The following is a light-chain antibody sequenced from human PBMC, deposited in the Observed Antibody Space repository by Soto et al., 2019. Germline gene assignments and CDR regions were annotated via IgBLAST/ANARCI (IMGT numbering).Light chain of an antibody. V-gene: IGKV1-5*03. CDR3: QHYNGYPWT. CDR1: QDLNNW. CDR2: KAS. Sequence: DIQVTQSPSTLSASVGDRVTISCRASQDLNNWLAWFQQKPGKAPTLLIYKASGLESAVPSRFSGSGSGTEFTLTINSLQPDDFATYYCQHYNGYPWTFGQGTKVEVK. J-gene: IGKJ1*01.